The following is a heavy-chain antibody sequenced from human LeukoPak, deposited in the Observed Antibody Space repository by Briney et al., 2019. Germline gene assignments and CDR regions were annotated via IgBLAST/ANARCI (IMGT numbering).Heavy chain of an antibody. CDR1: GGSISSSSYY. V-gene: IGHV4-39*01. J-gene: IGHJ5*02. Sequence: SETLSLTCSVSGGSISSSSYYWGWIRQPPGKGLEWSGSVYYSGSTYFNPSLKSPVTISADTSKNQFSLRLSSVTAADTAVYYCARHSSEVTIFGVVISGWFDPWGQGTLVTVSS. CDR3: ARHSSEVTIFGVVISGWFDP. D-gene: IGHD3-3*01. CDR2: VYYSGST.